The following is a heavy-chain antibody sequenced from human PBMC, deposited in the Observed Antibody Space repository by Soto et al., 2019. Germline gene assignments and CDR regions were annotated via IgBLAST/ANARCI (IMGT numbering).Heavy chain of an antibody. V-gene: IGHV4-30-2*01. Sequence: SSETLSLTCAVSGGSISSGGYSWSCIRQPPGKGLEWIGYIYHSGSTYYNPSLKSRVTISVDRSKNQFSLKLSSVTAADTAVYYCASFAYCGGDYYSGDYWGQGTLVTVSS. CDR3: ASFAYCGGDYYSGDY. CDR1: GGSISSGGYS. J-gene: IGHJ4*02. CDR2: IYHSGST. D-gene: IGHD2-21*02.